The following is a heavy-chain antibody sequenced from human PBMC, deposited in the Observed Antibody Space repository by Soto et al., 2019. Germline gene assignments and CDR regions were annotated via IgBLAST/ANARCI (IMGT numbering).Heavy chain of an antibody. Sequence: QVQLVQSGAEVKKPGASVKVSCKASGYTFTSYDINWVRQATGQGLEWMGWMNPNSGNTGYAQKFQGRVTMTRNTSISTAYMELSSLRSEDTAVYYCASGRRYCISTSCSRRNGMDVWGQGTTVTVSS. J-gene: IGHJ6*02. CDR3: ASGRRYCISTSCSRRNGMDV. CDR1: GYTFTSYD. V-gene: IGHV1-8*01. D-gene: IGHD2-2*01. CDR2: MNPNSGNT.